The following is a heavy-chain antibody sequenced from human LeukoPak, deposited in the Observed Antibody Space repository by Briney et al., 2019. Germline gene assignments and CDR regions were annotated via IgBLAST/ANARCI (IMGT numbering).Heavy chain of an antibody. CDR2: IYYSGST. D-gene: IGHD2-2*01. Sequence: PSETLSLTCTVSGGPISSYYWSWIRQPPGKGLEWIGYIYYSGSTNYNPSLKSRVTISVDTSKNQFSLKLSSVTAADTAVYYCARNPRVVANAFDIWGQGTMVTVSS. CDR1: GGPISSYY. V-gene: IGHV4-59*01. J-gene: IGHJ3*02. CDR3: ARNPRVVANAFDI.